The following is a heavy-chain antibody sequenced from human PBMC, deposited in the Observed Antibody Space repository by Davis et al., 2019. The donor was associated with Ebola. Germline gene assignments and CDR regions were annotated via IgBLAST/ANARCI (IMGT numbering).Heavy chain of an antibody. CDR3: ARERMVRGVIRHYYYGMDV. Sequence: HSQTLSLTCAISGDSVSSNSAAWNWIRQSPSRGLEWLGRTYYRSKWYNDYAVSVKSRITINPDTSKNQFSLQLNSVTPEDTAVYYCARERMVRGVIRHYYYGMDVWGQGTTVTVSS. V-gene: IGHV6-1*01. CDR2: TYYRSKWYN. CDR1: GDSVSSNSAA. J-gene: IGHJ6*02. D-gene: IGHD3-10*01.